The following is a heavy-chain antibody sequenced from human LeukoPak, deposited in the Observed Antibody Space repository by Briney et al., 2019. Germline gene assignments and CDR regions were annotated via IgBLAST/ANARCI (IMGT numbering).Heavy chain of an antibody. J-gene: IGHJ4*02. CDR2: IYSGGST. CDR1: GFIVSSNY. CDR3: ARDIGPGYSSGFN. Sequence: GGSLRLSCAASGFIVSSNYMSWVRQAPGKGLEWVSVIYSGGSTYYADSVKGRFTISRDNSKNTLYLQMNSLRAEDTAVYYCARDIGPGYSSGFNWGQGTLVTVSS. D-gene: IGHD2-8*02. V-gene: IGHV3-53*01.